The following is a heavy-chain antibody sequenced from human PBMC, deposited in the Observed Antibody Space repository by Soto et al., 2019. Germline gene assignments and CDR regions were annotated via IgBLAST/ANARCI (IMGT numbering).Heavy chain of an antibody. Sequence: GGSLRLSCAASGFTFSNYWMHWVRQAPGKGLVWVSRINSDGSSTTYADSVKGRFTISRDNAKNTLYLQMNSLRAEDTAVYYCARVETCSSTSCYSVFDYWGQGTLVTVSS. CDR1: GFTFSNYW. J-gene: IGHJ4*02. D-gene: IGHD2-2*01. CDR3: ARVETCSSTSCYSVFDY. V-gene: IGHV3-74*03. CDR2: INSDGSST.